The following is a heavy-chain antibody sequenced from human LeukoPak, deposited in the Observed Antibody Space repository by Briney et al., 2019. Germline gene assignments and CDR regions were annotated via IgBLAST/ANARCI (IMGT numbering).Heavy chain of an antibody. CDR2: IKNDGSVK. CDR3: ARDESYSSDY. D-gene: IGHD6-13*01. Sequence: GGSLRLACAVSGFTFSSYWMSWVRQAPGKGLEWVANIKNDGSVKYYVDSVKGRFTISRDNAKNSLYLQMNSLRAEDTAVYFCARDESYSSDYWGQGTLVTVSS. V-gene: IGHV3-7*05. J-gene: IGHJ4*02. CDR1: GFTFSSYW.